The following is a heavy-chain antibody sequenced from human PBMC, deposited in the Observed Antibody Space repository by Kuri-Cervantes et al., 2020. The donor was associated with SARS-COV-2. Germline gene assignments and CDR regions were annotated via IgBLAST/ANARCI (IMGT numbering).Heavy chain of an antibody. J-gene: IGHJ4*02. CDR1: GGSISSSGYY. Sequence: GSLRLSCTVSGGSISSSGYYWSWIRQPPGKGLEWIGEINHSGSTNYNPSLKSRVTISVDTSKNQFSLKLSSVTAADTAVYYCARATYYYDSSGYYSDYWGQGTLVTVSS. CDR2: INHSGST. D-gene: IGHD3-22*01. V-gene: IGHV4-39*07. CDR3: ARATYYYDSSGYYSDY.